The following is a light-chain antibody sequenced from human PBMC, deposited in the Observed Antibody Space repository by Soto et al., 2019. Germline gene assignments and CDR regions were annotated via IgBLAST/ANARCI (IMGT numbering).Light chain of an antibody. CDR1: QDIQTN. Sequence: IQLTQSPSSLSASVGDRVSITCRASQDIQTNLAWYQQKRGEAPKLLISGTFTLQSGVPSRVNGSGSGTDFTLTIRRLQPEDFATYDCQHLTNYPPFTFGPATKVD. CDR3: QHLTNYPPFT. J-gene: IGKJ3*01. CDR2: GTF. V-gene: IGKV1-9*01.